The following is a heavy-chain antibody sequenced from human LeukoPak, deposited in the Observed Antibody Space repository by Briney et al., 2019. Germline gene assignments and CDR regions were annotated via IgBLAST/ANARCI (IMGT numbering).Heavy chain of an antibody. CDR1: AGSINNNY. CDR3: ASERVSWGSGDNWFDP. CDR2: IHYSGSS. J-gene: IGHJ5*02. V-gene: IGHV4-59*01. D-gene: IGHD3-16*01. Sequence: SETLSLTCIVSAGSINNNYWSWIRQPPGKGLEWIGCIHYSGSSNYNPSLKGRVSISVDTSKSQFSLNLRSVTAADTAVYYCASERVSWGSGDNWFDPWGQGTLVTVSS.